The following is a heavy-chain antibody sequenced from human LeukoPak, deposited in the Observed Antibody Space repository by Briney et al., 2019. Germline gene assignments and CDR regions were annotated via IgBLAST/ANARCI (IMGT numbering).Heavy chain of an antibody. Sequence: SETLSLTCTVSGDSISSSSYYWGWIRQPPGKGLEWIGSIYYSGSTYYNPSLKSRVTISLDTSKNQFSLKLSSVTAADTAVYYCARDNTALIISDYYYMDVWGKGTTVTVSS. CDR3: ARDNTALIISDYYYMDV. J-gene: IGHJ6*03. D-gene: IGHD5-18*01. V-gene: IGHV4-39*07. CDR2: IYYSGST. CDR1: GDSISSSSYY.